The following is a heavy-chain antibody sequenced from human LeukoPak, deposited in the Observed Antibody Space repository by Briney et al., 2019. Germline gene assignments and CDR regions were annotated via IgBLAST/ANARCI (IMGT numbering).Heavy chain of an antibody. D-gene: IGHD2-2*01. Sequence: GASVKVSCKASGYTFTSYAMNWVRQAPGQGLEWMGWINTNTGNPTYAQGFTGRFVFSLDTSVSTAYLQISSLKAEDTAVYYCARDYCSSTSCYRFIPIAVAGVEYWFDPWGQGTLVTVSS. CDR2: INTNTGNP. V-gene: IGHV7-4-1*02. J-gene: IGHJ5*02. CDR3: ARDYCSSTSCYRFIPIAVAGVEYWFDP. CDR1: GYTFTSYA.